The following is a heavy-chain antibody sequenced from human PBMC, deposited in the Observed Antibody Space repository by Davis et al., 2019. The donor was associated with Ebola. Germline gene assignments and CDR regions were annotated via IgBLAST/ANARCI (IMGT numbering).Heavy chain of an antibody. D-gene: IGHD6-19*01. J-gene: IGHJ3*01. CDR3: AKDTSNVWFDV. CDR1: GFVFSNYV. CDR2: LGLSADT. V-gene: IGHV3-23*01. Sequence: GGSLRLSCAASGFVFSNYVMSWVRRAPGKGLEWVSTLGLSADTYYADSVKGRFTISRDNSKNTLHLQMNSLRVEDTAIYYCAKDTSNVWFDVWGQGKMVTVAS.